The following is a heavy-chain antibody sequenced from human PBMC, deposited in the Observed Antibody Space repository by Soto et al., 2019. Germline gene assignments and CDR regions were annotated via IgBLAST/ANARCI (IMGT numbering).Heavy chain of an antibody. CDR3: ARVGPVVVVDNYVMAV. CDR2: IWDDGSNK. Sequence: QVQLVESGGGVVQPGRSLRLSCTASGFTFSTYAMHWVRQAPGKGLEWVAVIWDDGSNKYYTDSVKGRFTISRDNSKNTLNLQMNSLRAEDTAVYHCARVGPVVVVDNYVMAVWGQGTTVTVSS. V-gene: IGHV3-33*01. D-gene: IGHD2-2*01. J-gene: IGHJ6*02. CDR1: GFTFSTYA.